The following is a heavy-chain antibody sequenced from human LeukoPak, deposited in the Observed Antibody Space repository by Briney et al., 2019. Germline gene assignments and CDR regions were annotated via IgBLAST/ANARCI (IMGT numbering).Heavy chain of an antibody. CDR2: INHSGST. Sequence: KSSETLSLTCAVYGGSFSGYYWSWIRQPPGKGLEWIGEINHSGSTNYNPSLESRVTISVDTSKNQFSLKLSSVTAADTAVYYCAVGFGELLFDYWGQGTLVTVSS. CDR3: AVGFGELLFDY. J-gene: IGHJ4*02. V-gene: IGHV4-34*01. CDR1: GGSFSGYY. D-gene: IGHD3-10*01.